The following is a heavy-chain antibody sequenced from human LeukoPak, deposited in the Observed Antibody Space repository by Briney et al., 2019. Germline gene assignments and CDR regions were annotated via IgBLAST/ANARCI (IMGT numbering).Heavy chain of an antibody. CDR1: GGSISSSSYY. D-gene: IGHD3-22*01. J-gene: IGHJ4*02. V-gene: IGHV4-39*07. Sequence: SETLSLTCTVSGGSISSSSYYWGWIRQPPGKGLEWIGSIYYGGSTYYNPSLKSRVTISVDTSKNQFSLKLSSVTAADTAVYYCARDGTYYDSSGYEYWGQGTLVTVSS. CDR3: ARDGTYYDSSGYEY. CDR2: IYYGGST.